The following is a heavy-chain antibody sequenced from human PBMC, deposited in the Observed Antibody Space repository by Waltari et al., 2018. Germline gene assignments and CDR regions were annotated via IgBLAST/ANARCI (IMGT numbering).Heavy chain of an antibody. CDR1: GFTFSSWG. V-gene: IGHV3-21*02. CDR2: ISSGSTYI. CDR3: TRDVYGSGGDYFEP. D-gene: IGHD6-19*01. J-gene: IGHJ4*02. Sequence: QLEESGGGLVKSGGSLRLSCSASGFTFSSWGMNWVRQAPGKGLEWIASISSGSTYIFYADAVRGRFTISRDDAKDSLYLKVDSLRAEDTGVYYCTRDVYGSGGDYFEPWGQGTLVTVSS.